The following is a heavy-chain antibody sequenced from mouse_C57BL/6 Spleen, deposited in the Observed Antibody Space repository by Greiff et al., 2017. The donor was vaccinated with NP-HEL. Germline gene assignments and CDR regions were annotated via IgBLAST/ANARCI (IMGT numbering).Heavy chain of an antibody. V-gene: IGHV1-15*01. J-gene: IGHJ1*03. Sequence: VQLQQSGAELVRPGASVTLSCKASGYTFTDYEMHWVKQTPVHGLEWIGAIDPETGGTAYNQKFKGKAILTADKSSSTAYMELRSLTSEDSAVYYCTNYYYGSSPYWYFDVWGTGTTVTVSS. CDR1: GYTFTDYE. CDR3: TNYYYGSSPYWYFDV. D-gene: IGHD1-1*01. CDR2: IDPETGGT.